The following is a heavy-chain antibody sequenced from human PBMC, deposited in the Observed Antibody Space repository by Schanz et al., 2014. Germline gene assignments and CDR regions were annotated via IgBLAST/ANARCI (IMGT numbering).Heavy chain of an antibody. J-gene: IGHJ4*02. CDR2: IDPNGGAT. D-gene: IGHD4-17*01. V-gene: IGHV1-2*02. CDR1: GYTFTDYY. CDR3: ARDPYGKNSGDFDY. Sequence: QVQLVQSGAEVKKLGASVKVSCKASGYTFTDYYMHWVRQAPGQGLEWVGWIDPNGGATNQSQMLQGRVTMTRDTSISTAYMELSGLTSDATAVYFCARDPYGKNSGDFDYWGQGTLVTVSS.